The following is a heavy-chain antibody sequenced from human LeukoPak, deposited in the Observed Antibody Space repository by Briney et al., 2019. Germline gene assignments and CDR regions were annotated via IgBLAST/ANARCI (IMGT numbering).Heavy chain of an antibody. CDR2: ISSSSSYI. CDR3: AKDREPGEQWLIILGY. V-gene: IGHV3-21*01. J-gene: IGHJ4*02. CDR1: GFTFSSYS. D-gene: IGHD6-19*01. Sequence: GGSVRLSCAASGFTFSSYSMHWVRQAPGKGLEWVACISSSSSYIYYANSGKGRFTNSRDNAKNSLYLQMNSLRPEDTAVYYCAKDREPGEQWLIILGYWGQGTLVTVSS.